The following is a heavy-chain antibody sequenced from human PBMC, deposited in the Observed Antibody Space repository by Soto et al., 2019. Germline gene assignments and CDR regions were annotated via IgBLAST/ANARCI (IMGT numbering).Heavy chain of an antibody. D-gene: IGHD5-12*01. J-gene: IGHJ5*02. CDR3: ARGPYRNTYNWFDS. Sequence: PGGSLRLSCAASGFTFSSYSMNWVRQAPGKGLEWVSYISGSGLTIYYADSGKGRFTISRDNAKNSLYRQMNSLGVEDTAVYYCARGPYRNTYNWFDSWGQGTLVTVPQ. V-gene: IGHV3-48*04. CDR2: ISGSGLTI. CDR1: GFTFSSYS.